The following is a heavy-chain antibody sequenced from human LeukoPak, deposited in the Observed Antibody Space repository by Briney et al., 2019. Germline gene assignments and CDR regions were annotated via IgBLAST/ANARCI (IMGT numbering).Heavy chain of an antibody. CDR2: ISGSGGST. J-gene: IGHJ6*03. CDR1: GFTFSSYA. CDR3: TSSSSRGIYYYYYYVDV. V-gene: IGHV3-23*01. D-gene: IGHD6-6*01. Sequence: PGGSLRLSCAAPGFTFSSYAMSWVRQAPGKGLEWVSAISGSGGSTYYADSMKGRFTISRDNSKNTLYLQMNSLRAEDTAVYYCTSSSSRGIYYYYYYVDVWGKGTTVTVSS.